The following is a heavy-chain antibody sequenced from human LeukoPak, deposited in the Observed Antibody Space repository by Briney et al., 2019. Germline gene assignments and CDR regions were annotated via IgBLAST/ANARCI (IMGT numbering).Heavy chain of an antibody. V-gene: IGHV3-48*03. CDR2: ISSSGSTI. D-gene: IGHD4/OR15-4a*01. Sequence: GSLRLSCAASGFTFSSYEMNWVRQAPGKGLEWVSYISSSGSTIYYADSVKGRFTISRDNAKNSLYLQMNSLRAEDTAAYYCASQDYRYYFDYWGQGTLVTVSS. CDR1: GFTFSSYE. CDR3: ASQDYRYYFDY. J-gene: IGHJ4*02.